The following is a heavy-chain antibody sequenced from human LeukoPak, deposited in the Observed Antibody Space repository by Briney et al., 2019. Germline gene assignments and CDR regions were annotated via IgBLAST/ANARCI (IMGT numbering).Heavy chain of an antibody. J-gene: IGHJ4*02. Sequence: GGSLRLSCAASGFTFSSYGMHWVRQAPGKGLEWVAVISYDGSNKYYADSVKGRFTISRDNSKNTLYLQMNSLRAEDTAVYYCARDSSGYYYGDLDYRGQETLVTVSS. CDR1: GFTFSSYG. CDR2: ISYDGSNK. V-gene: IGHV3-30*03. CDR3: ARDSSGYYYGDLDY. D-gene: IGHD3-22*01.